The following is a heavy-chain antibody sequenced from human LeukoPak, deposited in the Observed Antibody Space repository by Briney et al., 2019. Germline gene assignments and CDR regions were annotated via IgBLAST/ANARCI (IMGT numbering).Heavy chain of an antibody. D-gene: IGHD4-17*01. Sequence: TGGSLRLSCAASGFTFSNYAMNWVRQAPGKGLECVAVSAHDGSKEYYAESVKGRFTISRDNSKNTLYLQMNSLRAEDTAVYYCAKVPLTAVTTSFDYWGQGALVTVSS. CDR3: AKVPLTAVTTSFDY. V-gene: IGHV3-30*18. CDR1: GFTFSNYA. J-gene: IGHJ4*02. CDR2: SAHDGSKE.